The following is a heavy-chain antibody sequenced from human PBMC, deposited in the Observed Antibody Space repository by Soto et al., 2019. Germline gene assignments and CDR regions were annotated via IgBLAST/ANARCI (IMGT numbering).Heavy chain of an antibody. CDR2: IIPIFGTA. V-gene: IGHV1-69*13. D-gene: IGHD3-22*01. CDR3: ARLRYYDSSGYISFPFQSYFDY. J-gene: IGHJ4*02. Sequence: SVKVSCKASGGTFSSYAISWVRQAPGQGLEWMGGIIPIFGTANYAQKFQGRVTITADESTSTAYMELSSLRSEDTAVYYCARLRYYDSSGYISFPFQSYFDYWGQGTLVTVSS. CDR1: GGTFSSYA.